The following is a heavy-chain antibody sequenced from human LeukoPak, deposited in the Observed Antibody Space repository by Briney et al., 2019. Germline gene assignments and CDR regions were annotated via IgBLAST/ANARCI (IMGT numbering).Heavy chain of an antibody. CDR1: GFTFRSYW. CDR2: IYSGGNI. V-gene: IGHV3-53*01. CDR3: AGRHCSGGGCYFAGADPFDY. J-gene: IGHJ4*02. Sequence: GGSLRLSCEASGFTFRSYWMTWVRQAPGKGLEWVSVIYSGGNIYYIESVKGRFTISRDTSKNTLYLQMNSLRAEDTAVYFCAGRHCSGGGCYFAGADPFDYWGQGTLVTVSS. D-gene: IGHD2-15*01.